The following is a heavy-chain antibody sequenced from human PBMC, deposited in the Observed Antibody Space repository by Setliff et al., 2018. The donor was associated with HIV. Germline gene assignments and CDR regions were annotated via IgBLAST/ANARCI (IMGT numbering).Heavy chain of an antibody. Sequence: SETLSLTCTVSRDSIKNYYWNWIRQPPGKGLEWIGKIYYSGNTFYNSSLKSRVSISVDTSKNQFSLRLRSVTAADTAVYYCARGSDLAARVYFDYWGQGTLVTVSS. CDR3: ARGSDLAARVYFDY. CDR2: IYYSGNT. CDR1: RDSIKNYY. V-gene: IGHV4-59*01. D-gene: IGHD6-6*01. J-gene: IGHJ4*02.